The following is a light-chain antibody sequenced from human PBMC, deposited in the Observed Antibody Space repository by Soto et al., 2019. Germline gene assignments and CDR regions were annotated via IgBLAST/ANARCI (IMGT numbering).Light chain of an antibody. CDR3: QQYQSSPRT. J-gene: IGKJ1*01. CDR1: QSLAGNY. V-gene: IGKV3-20*01. CDR2: HTS. Sequence: EIVLTHSPGTLSLYPWETATLSCRASQSLAGNYLAWYQQKPGQAPRLLVYHTSNRASGTPDRFSASGSGTDFTLTISRLEPEDFAVYYSQQYQSSPRTFGQGTKVDIK.